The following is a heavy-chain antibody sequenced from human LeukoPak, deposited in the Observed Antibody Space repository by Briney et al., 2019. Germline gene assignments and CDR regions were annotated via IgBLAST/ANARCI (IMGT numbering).Heavy chain of an antibody. J-gene: IGHJ4*02. CDR1: GFTFSSYA. V-gene: IGHV3-23*01. Sequence: GGSLRLSCAASGFTFSSYAMSWVRQAPGKGLEWVSAISGSGGSTYYADSVKGRFTISRDNPKNLLFLQINSLRVEDTAVYYCARETPRRGETRDGYRWGQGTVVTVSS. CDR3: ARETPRRGETRDGYR. D-gene: IGHD5-24*01. CDR2: ISGSGGST.